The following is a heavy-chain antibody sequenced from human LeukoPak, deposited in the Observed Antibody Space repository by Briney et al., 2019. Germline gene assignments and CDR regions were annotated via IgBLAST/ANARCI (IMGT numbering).Heavy chain of an antibody. V-gene: IGHV3-7*01. J-gene: IGHJ4*02. D-gene: IGHD6-19*01. CDR2: IKGDGSEK. Sequence: PGGSLRLSCAASGFTISNYRMTWYRQAPRKGLEWVASIKGDGSEKNYVDSVKGRFTISRDDAKNSLYLQMNSLRVEDTAVYYCAKQAGVYWGQGSLVTVSS. CDR1: GFTISNYR. CDR3: AKQAGVY.